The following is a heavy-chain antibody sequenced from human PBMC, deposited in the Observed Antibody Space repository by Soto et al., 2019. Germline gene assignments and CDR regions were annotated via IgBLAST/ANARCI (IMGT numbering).Heavy chain of an antibody. V-gene: IGHV5-51*01. CDR1: GYSFTSYW. D-gene: IGHD3-9*01. Sequence: GESLKISCKGSGYSFTSYWIGWVRQMPGKGLEWMGIICPGDSHTTYSPSFEGQVTISADKSISTAYVQWKSLKASDTAMYYCARQTIRYRYGMDVWGQGTTVTAP. CDR2: ICPGDSHT. J-gene: IGHJ6*02. CDR3: ARQTIRYRYGMDV.